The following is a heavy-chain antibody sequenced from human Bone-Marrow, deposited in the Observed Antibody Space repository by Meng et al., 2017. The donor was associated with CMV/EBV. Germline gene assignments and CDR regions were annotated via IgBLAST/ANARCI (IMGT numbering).Heavy chain of an antibody. J-gene: IGHJ4*02. CDR3: ARDELTNFDY. CDR2: LYYTGST. D-gene: IGHD3-3*01. CDR1: GGSISSSSYY. Sequence: SETLSLTCTVSGGSISSSSYYWGWIRQPPGKGLEWIGSLYYTGSTYYNPSLKSRVTISVDTSKNQFSLKLSSVTAADTAVYYCARDELTNFDYWGQGTPVTVSS. V-gene: IGHV4-39*07.